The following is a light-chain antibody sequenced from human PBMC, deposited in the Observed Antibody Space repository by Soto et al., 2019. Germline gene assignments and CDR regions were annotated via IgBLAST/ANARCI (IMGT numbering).Light chain of an antibody. Sequence: QSALTQPASVPGSPGQSIAISCTGTRSDVGAYNYVSWYQQHPGKAPKLMISEVTNRPSGVSDRFSGSKSGNTASLTISGLQAEDEADCYCSSFTSRFTFVFGTGTKVTVL. CDR3: SSFTSRFTFV. V-gene: IGLV2-14*01. CDR1: RSDVGAYNY. CDR2: EVT. J-gene: IGLJ1*01.